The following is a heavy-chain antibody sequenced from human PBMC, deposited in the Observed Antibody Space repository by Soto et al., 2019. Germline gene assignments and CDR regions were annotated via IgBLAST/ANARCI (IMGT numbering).Heavy chain of an antibody. CDR3: AKGRQSDYALAY. CDR1: GFTCSSYA. CDR2: ISGSGGST. Sequence: GGSLRLSCAASGFTCSSYAMSWVRQAPGKGLEWVSAISGSGGSTYYADSVKGRFTISRDNSKNTLYLQMNSLRAEDTAVYYCAKGRQSDYALAYWGQGTLVTVSS. J-gene: IGHJ4*02. D-gene: IGHD4-17*01. V-gene: IGHV3-23*01.